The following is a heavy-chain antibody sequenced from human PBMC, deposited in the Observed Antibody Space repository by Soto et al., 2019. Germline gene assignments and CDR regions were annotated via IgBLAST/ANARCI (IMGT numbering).Heavy chain of an antibody. CDR2: IYYSGST. Sequence: ASETLFLTCTVSGCSVSSGSYYWGWVRQPPGKGLEWIGYIYYSGSTNYNPSLKSRVTISVDTSKNQFSLKLSSVTAADTAVYYCARGLYYYDSSGYWGYWGQGTLVTVSS. V-gene: IGHV4-61*01. CDR1: GCSVSSGSYY. CDR3: ARGLYYYDSSGYWGY. D-gene: IGHD3-22*01. J-gene: IGHJ4*02.